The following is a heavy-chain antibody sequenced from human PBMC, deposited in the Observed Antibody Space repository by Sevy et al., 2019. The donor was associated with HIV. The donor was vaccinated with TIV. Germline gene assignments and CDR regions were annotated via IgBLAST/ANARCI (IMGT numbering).Heavy chain of an antibody. D-gene: IGHD3-22*01. CDR3: AKDRHESSGYYPEGAFDF. CDR2: ISGSGLST. V-gene: IGHV3-23*01. Sequence: GGSLRLSCAASGFTFTTYAMNWVRQAPGKGLEWVSTISGSGLSTYYAHSVKGRFTISRDNSKKTLYLQMDSLRAEDTAVYYCAKDRHESSGYYPEGAFDFWGQGTMITVSS. J-gene: IGHJ3*01. CDR1: GFTFTTYA.